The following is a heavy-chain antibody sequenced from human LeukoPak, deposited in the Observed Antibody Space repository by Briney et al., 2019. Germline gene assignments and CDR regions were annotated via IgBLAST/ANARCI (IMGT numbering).Heavy chain of an antibody. Sequence: GESLRLSCAASGFTFSDYYMHWVRQAPGKGLVWVSRISSDGSSTTYADSVKGRFTISRDNANNTLYLQMNSLRAEDTAVYYCARKLRGVSGMDVWGKGTTVTVSS. V-gene: IGHV3-74*01. CDR3: ARKLRGVSGMDV. J-gene: IGHJ6*04. D-gene: IGHD3-10*01. CDR2: ISSDGSST. CDR1: GFTFSDYY.